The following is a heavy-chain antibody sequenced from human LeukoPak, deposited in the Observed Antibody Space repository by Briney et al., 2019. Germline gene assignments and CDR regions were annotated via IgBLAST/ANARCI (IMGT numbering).Heavy chain of an antibody. V-gene: IGHV4-30-4*01. J-gene: IGHJ5*02. D-gene: IGHD1-14*01. CDR2: IYYSGNT. Sequence: SETLSLTCTVSGGSISSGDYYWSWICQPPGKGLEWIGYIYYSGNTYYNPSLKSRLTISVDTSQNQFSLELTSVTAADTAVYYCARDMTGAHWFDPWGQGTLVTVSS. CDR3: ARDMTGAHWFDP. CDR1: GGSISSGDYY.